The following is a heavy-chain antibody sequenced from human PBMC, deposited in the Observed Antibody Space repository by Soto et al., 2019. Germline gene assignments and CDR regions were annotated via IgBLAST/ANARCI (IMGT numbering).Heavy chain of an antibody. CDR2: VYYSGTT. CDR3: ARTTAVPNTLRSRYFFDY. V-gene: IGHV4-61*01. D-gene: IGHD4-17*01. CDR1: GGSVSYKTYY. J-gene: IGHJ4*02. Sequence: ASETLSLTSSVSGGSVSYKTYYWSWIRQPSGKRLEWIGYVYYSGTTNYNPSLKSRVTISVDLSKNRFSLRLSSVTTADTALYYCARTTAVPNTLRSRYFFDYWGQGTLVTVSS.